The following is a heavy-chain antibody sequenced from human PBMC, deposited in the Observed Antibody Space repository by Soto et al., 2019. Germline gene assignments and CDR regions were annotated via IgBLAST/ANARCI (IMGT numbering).Heavy chain of an antibody. CDR3: ARHERSGNYYYYGMDV. CDR1: GGSISSSTYY. V-gene: IGHV4-39*01. J-gene: IGHJ6*02. Sequence: QLQLQESGPGLVKPSETLSLTCSVSGGSISSSTYYWGWIRQPPGKGLEWIGSIYYSGNTYYNPSLKSRVTISVDTSNNQFSLRLSSVTAADTAVYYWARHERSGNYYYYGMDVWGQGTTVTVSS. D-gene: IGHD3-3*01. CDR2: IYYSGNT.